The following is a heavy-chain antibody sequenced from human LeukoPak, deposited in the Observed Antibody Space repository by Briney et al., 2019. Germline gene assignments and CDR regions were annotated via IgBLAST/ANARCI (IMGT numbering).Heavy chain of an antibody. CDR3: ATGDGWCFID. CDR2: ISRTSTDI. D-gene: IGHD6-19*01. Sequence: GGSLRLSCAASGFTFSGYNVNWVRQAPGKGLEWVSSISRTSTDIHYADSVRGRFTISRDNAKNSLYLQMNSLRVEDTAVYYCATGDGWCFIDWGQGTLVTVSS. V-gene: IGHV3-21*01. CDR1: GFTFSGYN. J-gene: IGHJ4*02.